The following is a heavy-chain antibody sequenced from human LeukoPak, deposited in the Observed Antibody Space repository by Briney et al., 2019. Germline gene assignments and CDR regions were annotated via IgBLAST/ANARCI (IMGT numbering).Heavy chain of an antibody. J-gene: IGHJ4*01. Sequence: GGSLRLSCAASGFTFSSYTMNWVRQAPGKGLEWVSSIAGSSGYISYADSVKGRFTISRDNAKKSLYLQMTSLTAEDTAVYYCARVRGAYCGGDCYLGFDYWGRGTLVTVS. D-gene: IGHD2-21*02. CDR1: GFTFSSYT. CDR2: IAGSSGYI. V-gene: IGHV3-21*01. CDR3: ARVRGAYCGGDCYLGFDY.